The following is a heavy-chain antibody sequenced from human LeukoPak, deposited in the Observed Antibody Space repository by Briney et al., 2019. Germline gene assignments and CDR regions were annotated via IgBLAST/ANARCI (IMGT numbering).Heavy chain of an antibody. Sequence: PGGSLRLSCAASGFIVSNNDMSWFRQAPVKGLEWVSLIYSGGRTYYADSVKGRFTISRDNSKNTLYLQMNSLRGEDTAVYYCARGCFYDRSPYCPFDYWGQGTLVTVSS. CDR1: GFIVSNND. J-gene: IGHJ4*02. V-gene: IGHV3-53*01. CDR3: ARGCFYDRSPYCPFDY. D-gene: IGHD3-22*01. CDR2: IYSGGRT.